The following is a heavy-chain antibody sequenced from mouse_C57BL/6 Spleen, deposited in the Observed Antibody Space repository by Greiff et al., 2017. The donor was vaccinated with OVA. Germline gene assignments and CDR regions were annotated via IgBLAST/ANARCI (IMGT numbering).Heavy chain of an antibody. J-gene: IGHJ2*01. D-gene: IGHD2-5*01. CDR3: ARVCYSNFYYFDY. V-gene: IGHV5-4*03. CDR1: GFTFSSYA. Sequence: EVKLMESGGGLVKPGGSLKLSCAASGFTFSSYAMSWVRQTPEKRLEWVATISDGGSYTYYPDNVKGRFTISRDNAKNNLYLQMSHLKSEDTAMYYCARVCYSNFYYFDYWGQGTTLTVSS. CDR2: ISDGGSYT.